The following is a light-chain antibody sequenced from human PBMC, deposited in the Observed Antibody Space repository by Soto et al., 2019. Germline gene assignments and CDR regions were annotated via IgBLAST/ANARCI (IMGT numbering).Light chain of an antibody. V-gene: IGKV1-39*01. CDR3: PKTHSYPPRA. J-gene: IGKJ3*01. CDR1: QSIGYY. CDR2: AAS. Sequence: DIQMTQSPSSLSASVGDRVTITCRASQSIGYYLNWYQQKSGKAPKLLIYAASSLQSGFPSRFSGRGSGTDFTLTISRLLPEAFATYYSPKTHSYPPRAFGPGT.